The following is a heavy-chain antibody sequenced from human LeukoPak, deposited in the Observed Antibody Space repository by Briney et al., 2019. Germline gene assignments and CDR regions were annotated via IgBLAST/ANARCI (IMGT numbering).Heavy chain of an antibody. V-gene: IGHV4-59*01. Sequence: SETLSLTCTVSGGSISNYYWCWIRQPPGKGLEWIGYISHSGSTKYNPSLKSRVTVSVDTSQNQFSLRLTSVTAADTAVYWCARDARGYNYDYSWFDTWGQGTLVTVSS. CDR1: GGSISNYY. CDR2: ISHSGST. D-gene: IGHD5-18*01. CDR3: ARDARGYNYDYSWFDT. J-gene: IGHJ5*02.